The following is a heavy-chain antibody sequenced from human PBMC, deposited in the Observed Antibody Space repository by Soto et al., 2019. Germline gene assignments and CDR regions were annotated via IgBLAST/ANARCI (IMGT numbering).Heavy chain of an antibody. J-gene: IGHJ4*02. CDR3: ARHVQMITFGGVIEN. CDR2: IYYSGST. Sequence: PSETLSLTCTVSGGSISSSSYYWGWIRQPPGKGLEWIGSIYYSGSTYYNPSLKSRVTISVDTSKNQFSLKLSSVTAADTAVYYCARHVQMITFGGVIENWGQGTLVTVSS. CDR1: GGSISSSSYY. V-gene: IGHV4-39*01. D-gene: IGHD3-16*02.